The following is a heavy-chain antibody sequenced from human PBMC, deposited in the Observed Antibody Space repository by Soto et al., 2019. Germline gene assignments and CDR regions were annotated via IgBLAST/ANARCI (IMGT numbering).Heavy chain of an antibody. D-gene: IGHD1-26*01. CDR3: ARGTRVGAPHYYYYGMDV. CDR1: GGSISSYY. Sequence: PSETLSLTCTVSGGSISSYYWSWIRQPPGKGLEWIGYIYYSGSTNYNPSLKSRVTISVDTSKNQFSLKLSSVTAADTAVYYCARGTRVGAPHYYYYGMDVWGQGTTVTVSS. V-gene: IGHV4-59*01. J-gene: IGHJ6*02. CDR2: IYYSGST.